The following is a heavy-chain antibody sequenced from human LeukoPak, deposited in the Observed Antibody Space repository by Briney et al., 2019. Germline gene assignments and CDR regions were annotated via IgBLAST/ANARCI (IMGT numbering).Heavy chain of an antibody. D-gene: IGHD3-3*01. V-gene: IGHV3-48*01. CDR2: ISSSSTI. J-gene: IGHJ4*02. Sequence: GGSLRLSRAASGFTFSSYSMNWVRQAPGKGLEWVSYISSSSTIYYADSVKGRFTISRNNAKNSLYLQMNNLRAEDTAVYYCARRTAIFGVVTFFDYWGQGTLVTVSS. CDR3: ARRTAIFGVVTFFDY. CDR1: GFTFSSYS.